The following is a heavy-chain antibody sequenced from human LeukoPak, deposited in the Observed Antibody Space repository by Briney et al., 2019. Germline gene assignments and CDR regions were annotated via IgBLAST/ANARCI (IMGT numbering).Heavy chain of an antibody. Sequence: GGSLRLSCAASGFTFSSYGMHWVRQAPGKGLEWVAVISYDGSNKYYADSVKGRFTISRDNSKNTLYLQMNSLRAEDTAVYYCAVVPAPPAGYYYGMDVWGQGTTVTVSS. CDR3: AVVPAPPAGYYYGMDV. CDR1: GFTFSSYG. J-gene: IGHJ6*02. D-gene: IGHD2-2*01. CDR2: ISYDGSNK. V-gene: IGHV3-30*03.